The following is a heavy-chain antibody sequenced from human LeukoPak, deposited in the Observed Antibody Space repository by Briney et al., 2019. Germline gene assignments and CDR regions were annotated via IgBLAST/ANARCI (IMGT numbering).Heavy chain of an antibody. V-gene: IGHV4-34*01. CDR1: GGSLSPYY. D-gene: IGHD2-2*01. CDR2: INHRGST. Sequence: KSSETLSLTCSVYGGSLSPYYWNWIRQPPGKGLEWIGEINHRGSTTYNPSLKSRVTISVDTSKNQFSLKLSSVTAADTAVYYCARERSYCSSTSCDNWFDPWGQGTLVTVSS. CDR3: ARERSYCSSTSCDNWFDP. J-gene: IGHJ5*02.